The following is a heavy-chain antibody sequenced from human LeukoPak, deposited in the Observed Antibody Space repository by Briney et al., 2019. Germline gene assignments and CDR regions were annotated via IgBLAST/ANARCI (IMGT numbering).Heavy chain of an antibody. Sequence: SETLSLTCAVSGGSISSGGYSWSWIRQPPGKGLEWIGYIYHSGSTYYNPSLKSRVTISVDRSKNQFSLKLSSVTAADTAVYYCASDSGYDSLGDYYYNGMDVWGQGTTVTVSS. V-gene: IGHV4-30-2*01. J-gene: IGHJ6*02. CDR2: IYHSGST. CDR1: GGSISSGGYS. CDR3: ASDSGYDSLGDYYYNGMDV. D-gene: IGHD5-12*01.